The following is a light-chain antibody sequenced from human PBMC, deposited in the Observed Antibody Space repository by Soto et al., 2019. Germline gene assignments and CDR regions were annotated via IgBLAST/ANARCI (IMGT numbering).Light chain of an antibody. CDR1: SGHSSYA. J-gene: IGLJ3*02. CDR3: QTWGTGIRV. Sequence: QLVLTQSPSASASLGASVKLTCTLSSGHSSYAIAWYQQRPEKGPRYLMKLNSDGSHSKGDGIPDRFSGSSSGAERYFTISXXXXXXEXDYYCQTWGTGIRVFGGGTKLTVL. CDR2: LNSDGSH. V-gene: IGLV4-69*01.